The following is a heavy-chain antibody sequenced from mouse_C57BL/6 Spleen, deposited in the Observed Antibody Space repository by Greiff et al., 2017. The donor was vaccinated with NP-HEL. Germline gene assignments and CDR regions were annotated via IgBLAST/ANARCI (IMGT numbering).Heavy chain of an antibody. Sequence: EVMLVESEGGLVQPGSSMKLSCTASGFTFSDYYMAWVRQVPEKGLEWVANINYDGSSTYYLDSLKSRFIISRDNAKNILYLQMSSLKSEDTATYYCARDGGSAMDYWGQGTSVTVSS. CDR1: GFTFSDYY. CDR2: INYDGSST. CDR3: ARDGGSAMDY. V-gene: IGHV5-16*01. J-gene: IGHJ4*01.